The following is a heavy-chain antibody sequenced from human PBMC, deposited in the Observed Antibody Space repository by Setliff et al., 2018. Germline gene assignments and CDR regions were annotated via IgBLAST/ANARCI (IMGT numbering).Heavy chain of an antibody. Sequence: WASVKVSCKASGYTLTSYYMHWVRPAPGQGLEWMGIINPSGGSTSYAQMFQGRVTMTRDTSTSTVYMELSSLRSEDTAVYYCASNIHGYGHRRLDYWGQGTLVTVSS. CDR2: INPSGGST. D-gene: IGHD5-12*01. CDR1: GYTLTSYY. V-gene: IGHV1-46*01. J-gene: IGHJ4*02. CDR3: ASNIHGYGHRRLDY.